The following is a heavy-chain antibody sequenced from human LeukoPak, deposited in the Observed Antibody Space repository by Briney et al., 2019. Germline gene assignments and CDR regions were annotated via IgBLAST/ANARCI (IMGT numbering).Heavy chain of an antibody. Sequence: SETLSLTCTVFGDSISNNIYYWGWIRQSPGKGLEWIGSIYYSGSAYYPPSLKSRVTISVDTSENQFSLKLSSVTAADTAVYYCARHPSLNIVAAGTADYWGQGTLVTVSS. D-gene: IGHD6-13*01. CDR3: ARHPSLNIVAAGTADY. CDR1: GDSISNNIYY. CDR2: IYYSGSA. J-gene: IGHJ4*02. V-gene: IGHV4-39*01.